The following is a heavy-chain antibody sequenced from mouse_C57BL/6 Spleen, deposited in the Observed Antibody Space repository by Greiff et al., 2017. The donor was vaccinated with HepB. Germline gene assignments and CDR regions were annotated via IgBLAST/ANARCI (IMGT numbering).Heavy chain of an antibody. CDR1: GFSFNTYA. Sequence: EVKLEESGGGLVQPKGSLKLSCAASGFSFNTYAMNWVRQAPGKGLEWVARIRSKSNNYATYYADSVKDRFTISRDESESMLYLQMNNLKTEDTAMYYCVVGNLDFDYWGQGTTLTVSS. V-gene: IGHV10-1*01. CDR2: IRSKSNNYAT. J-gene: IGHJ2*01. CDR3: VVGNLDFDY. D-gene: IGHD2-1*01.